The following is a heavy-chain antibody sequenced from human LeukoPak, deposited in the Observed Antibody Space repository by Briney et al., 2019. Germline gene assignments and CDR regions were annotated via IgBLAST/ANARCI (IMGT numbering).Heavy chain of an antibody. CDR2: IYSSGST. Sequence: TGGSLRLSCAASGFTVSSNYMSWVRQAPGRGLEWVSVIYSSGSTYYADSVKGRFTISRDNPKNTLYLQMDSLTVEDTAVYYCAGRYTSGWYRDWGQGTLVTVSS. D-gene: IGHD6-19*01. J-gene: IGHJ4*02. V-gene: IGHV3-66*01. CDR1: GFTVSSNY. CDR3: AGRYTSGWYRD.